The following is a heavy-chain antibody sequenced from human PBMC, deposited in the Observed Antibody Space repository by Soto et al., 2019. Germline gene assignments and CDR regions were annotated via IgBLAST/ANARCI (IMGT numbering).Heavy chain of an antibody. J-gene: IGHJ6*03. CDR3: AAIWDTMFGVVRHYYYMDV. Sequence: SVKVSCKASGFTFTSSAMQWVRQARGQRLEWIGWIVVGSGNTNYAQKFQERVTITRDMSTSTAYMELSSLRSEDTAVYYCAAIWDTMFGVVRHYYYMDVWGKGTTVTVSS. CDR2: IVVGSGNT. CDR1: GFTFTSSA. D-gene: IGHD3-3*01. V-gene: IGHV1-58*02.